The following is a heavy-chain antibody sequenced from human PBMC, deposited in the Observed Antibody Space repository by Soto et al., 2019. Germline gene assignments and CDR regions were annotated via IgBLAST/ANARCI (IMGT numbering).Heavy chain of an antibody. V-gene: IGHV3-30*03. CDR2: ISYESIST. CDR3: AREAGCSGTNCNVYFDY. CDR1: RLTFSNYG. Sequence: GGSLRLSCVASRLTFSNYGMHWVRQAPGKGLEWVAVISYESISTVYRDSVRGRFTISRDNSRNTLYLHMNSLTPEDTAVYYCAREAGCSGTNCNVYFDYWGLGTLVAVSS. D-gene: IGHD2-15*01. J-gene: IGHJ4*01.